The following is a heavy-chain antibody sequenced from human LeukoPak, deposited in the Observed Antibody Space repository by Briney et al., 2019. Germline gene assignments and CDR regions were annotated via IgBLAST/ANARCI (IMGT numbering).Heavy chain of an antibody. CDR3: ARGPMVRGVIRYDY. CDR1: GYTFNNHY. D-gene: IGHD3-10*01. Sequence: ASVKVSCKASGYTFNNHYMYWVRQAPGQGLEWMGVINPSGGSTSYAQKFQGRVTMTRNTSISTAYMELSSLRSEDTAVYYCARGPMVRGVIRYDYWGQGTLVTVSS. J-gene: IGHJ4*02. V-gene: IGHV1-46*02. CDR2: INPSGGST.